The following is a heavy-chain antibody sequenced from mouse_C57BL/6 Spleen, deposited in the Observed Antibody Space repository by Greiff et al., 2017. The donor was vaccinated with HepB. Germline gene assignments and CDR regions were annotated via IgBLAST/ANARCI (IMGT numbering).Heavy chain of an antibody. CDR3: ARQEDGYYVWFAY. Sequence: EVQGVESGGDLVKPGGSLKISRVAPGFTFRSYGLFWVRQPPDKRLEWVATISSGGSYTYYPDSVKGRFTISRDNAKNTLYLQMSSLKSEDTAMYYCARQEDGYYVWFAYWGQGTLVTVSA. CDR1: GFTFRSYG. D-gene: IGHD2-3*01. V-gene: IGHV5-6*01. J-gene: IGHJ3*01. CDR2: ISSGGSYT.